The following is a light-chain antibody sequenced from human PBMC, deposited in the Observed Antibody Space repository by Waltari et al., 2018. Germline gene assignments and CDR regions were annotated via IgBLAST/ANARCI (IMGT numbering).Light chain of an antibody. V-gene: IGLV1-47*01. J-gene: IGLJ3*02. CDR1: SSNIGSNY. CDR2: RDK. CDR3: ASWDDSLSGLWV. Sequence: QSVLTQPPSASGTPGQRVTISCSGSSSNIGSNYVYWYQQLPGTAPKLLIYRDKQRPPGVPDRVSGSKSGTSASLAISGLRSEDEADYHCASWDDSLSGLWVFGGGTKLTVL.